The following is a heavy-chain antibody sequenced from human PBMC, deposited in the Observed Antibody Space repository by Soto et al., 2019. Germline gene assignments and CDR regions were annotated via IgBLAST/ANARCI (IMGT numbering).Heavy chain of an antibody. Sequence: SGPTLVNPTQTLTLTCTFSGFSLSTSGVGVGWIRQPPGKALEWLGIIYWDDDKRYRPSLKSRLTITKDTSKNQLVLTMTNMDPVDTATYYCAHVPWKHLWPRAPVVYWGQGSPVTVSS. CDR2: IYWDDDK. CDR1: GFSLSTSGVG. J-gene: IGHJ4*02. V-gene: IGHV2-5*02. D-gene: IGHD5-18*01. CDR3: AHVPWKHLWPRAPVVY.